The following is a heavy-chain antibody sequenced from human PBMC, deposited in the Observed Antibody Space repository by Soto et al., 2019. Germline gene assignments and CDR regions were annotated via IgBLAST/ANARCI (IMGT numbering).Heavy chain of an antibody. CDR1: GFTFSSYA. Sequence: GGSLRLSCAASGFTFSSYAMSWVRQAPGKGLEWVSAISGSGGSTYYADSVKGRFTISRDNSKNTLYLQMNSLRAEDTAVYYCAKIPENDYGDYVLLIHEYYFDYWGQGTLVTVSS. D-gene: IGHD4-17*01. J-gene: IGHJ4*02. CDR3: AKIPENDYGDYVLLIHEYYFDY. V-gene: IGHV3-23*01. CDR2: ISGSGGST.